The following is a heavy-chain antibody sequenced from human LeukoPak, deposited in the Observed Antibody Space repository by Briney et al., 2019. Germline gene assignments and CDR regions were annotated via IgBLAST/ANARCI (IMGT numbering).Heavy chain of an antibody. D-gene: IGHD2-2*01. CDR1: GDSVSSNSAA. CDR2: TYYRSKWYN. V-gene: IGHV6-1*01. CDR3: ARRNAYCSSTSCSHASYYYYGMDV. J-gene: IGHJ6*02. Sequence: SQTLSLTCAISGDSVSSNSAAWNWIRQSPSRDLEWLGRTYYRSKWYNDYAVSVKSRITINPDTSKNQFSLQLNSVTPEDTAVYYCARRNAYCSSTSCSHASYYYYGMDVWGQGTTVTVSS.